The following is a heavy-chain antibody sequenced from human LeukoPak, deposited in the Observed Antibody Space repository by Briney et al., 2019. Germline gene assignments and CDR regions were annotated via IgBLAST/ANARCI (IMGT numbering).Heavy chain of an antibody. V-gene: IGHV4-34*01. CDR3: ARVSGSYVDY. D-gene: IGHD1-26*01. CDR2: INHSGST. Sequence: SETLSLTCAVYGGSFSGYYWSWIRQPPGKGLEWIGEINHSGSTNYNPSLKSRVTISVDTSKNQFSLKLSSVTAADTAVYYCARVSGSYVDYWGQGTLDTVSS. CDR1: GGSFSGYY. J-gene: IGHJ4*02.